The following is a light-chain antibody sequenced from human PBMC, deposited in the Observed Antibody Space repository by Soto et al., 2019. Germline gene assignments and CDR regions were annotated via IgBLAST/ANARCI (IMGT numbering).Light chain of an antibody. CDR2: TVS. CDR1: QNISIY. CDR3: QQSSSTPPFT. Sequence: DIQMTQSPSSLSASVGDRVTITCRASQNISIYLNWYQQKPGKAPKLLIYTVSNLQSGVPSRFSADGSGTDFTLTISSLQPEDFATYSCQQSSSTPPFTFGPGTKVDI. V-gene: IGKV1-39*01. J-gene: IGKJ3*01.